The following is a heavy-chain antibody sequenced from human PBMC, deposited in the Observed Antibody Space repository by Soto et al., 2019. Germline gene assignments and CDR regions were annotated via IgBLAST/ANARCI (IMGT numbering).Heavy chain of an antibody. CDR1: GLTFTDAW. Sequence: EVQVVESGGGLVKPGESLRLSCTVSGLTFTDAWLNWVRQAPGKGLEWVGRVKSKRSGGTIDYAAPVKGRFTFSRDDFERTLGLHMSILKTDDTAVYYCVWESKFYSNWRWGKGALVTVSS. D-gene: IGHD1-26*01. CDR2: VKSKRSGGTI. J-gene: IGHJ4*02. CDR3: VWESKFYSNWR. V-gene: IGHV3-15*07.